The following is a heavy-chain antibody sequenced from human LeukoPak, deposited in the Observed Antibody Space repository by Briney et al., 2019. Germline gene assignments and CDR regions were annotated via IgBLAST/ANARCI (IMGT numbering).Heavy chain of an antibody. D-gene: IGHD3-16*02. J-gene: IGHJ6*03. CDR3: ARDLKAGVVWGSYRQIYYMDV. Sequence: GGSLRLSCAASGFTFSTYSMNWVRQAPGKGLEWVSSISSTSSSYIYYADSAKGRFTISRDNAKNSLYLQMNSLRAEDTAVYYCARDLKAGVVWGSYRQIYYMDVWGKGTTVTVSS. V-gene: IGHV3-21*01. CDR1: GFTFSTYS. CDR2: ISSTSSSYI.